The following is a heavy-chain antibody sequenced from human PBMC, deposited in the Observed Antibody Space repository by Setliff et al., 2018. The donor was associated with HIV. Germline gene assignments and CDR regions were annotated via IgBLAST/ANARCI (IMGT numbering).Heavy chain of an antibody. D-gene: IGHD5-12*01. CDR1: GGSFSEYY. CDR3: ARGATLLPGYSDRWEYFYMDV. CDR2: INHSGRT. V-gene: IGHV4-34*01. J-gene: IGHJ6*03. Sequence: SETLSLTCAVYGGSFSEYYWSWIRRSPGKGLEWIGEINHSGRTHYNPPLKSRATISVDTSKNQFSLRLNSVTAADTAVYYCARGATLLPGYSDRWEYFYMDVWGKGTTVTVSS.